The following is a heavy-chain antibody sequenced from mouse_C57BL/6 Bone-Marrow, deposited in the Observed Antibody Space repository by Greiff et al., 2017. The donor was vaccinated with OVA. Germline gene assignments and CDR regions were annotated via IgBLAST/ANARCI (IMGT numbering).Heavy chain of an antibody. CDR2: IWTGGGT. Sequence: VQLQESGPGLVAPSQSLSITCTVSGFSLTSYAISWVRQPPGKGLEWLGVIWTGGGTHYNSAPNSRLSISKYNSKSQVFLKNNRLQTADTARYYGARIDYSNCDFDYWGQGTTLTVSS. V-gene: IGHV2-9-1*01. D-gene: IGHD2-5*01. J-gene: IGHJ2*01. CDR1: GFSLTSYA. CDR3: ARIDYSNCDFDY.